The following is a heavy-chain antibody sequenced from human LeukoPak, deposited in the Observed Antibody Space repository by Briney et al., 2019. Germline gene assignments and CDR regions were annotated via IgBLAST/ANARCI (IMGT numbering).Heavy chain of an antibody. D-gene: IGHD2-15*01. CDR1: GGSISSGGYY. Sequence: SETLSLTCTVSGGSISSGGYYWSWIRQPPGKGLEWIGYIYHSGSTYYNPSLKSRVTISVDRSKNQFSLKLSSVTAADTAVYYCARDIVVVGGWYFDLWGRGTLVTVSS. CDR2: IYHSGST. CDR3: ARDIVVVGGWYFDL. J-gene: IGHJ2*01. V-gene: IGHV4-30-2*01.